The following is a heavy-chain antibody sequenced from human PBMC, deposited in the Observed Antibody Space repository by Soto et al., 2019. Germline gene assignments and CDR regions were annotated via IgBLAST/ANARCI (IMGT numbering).Heavy chain of an antibody. CDR2: INHSGST. J-gene: IGHJ4*02. CDR3: ARYYYGSGTYYFDY. D-gene: IGHD3-10*01. CDR1: GGSFSGYY. V-gene: IGHV4-34*01. Sequence: PSETLSLTCAVYGGSFSGYYWSWIRQPPGKGLEWIGEINHSGSTNYNPSLKSRVTISVDTSKNQFSLKLSSVTAADTAVYYCARYYYGSGTYYFDYWGQGXLVTVYS.